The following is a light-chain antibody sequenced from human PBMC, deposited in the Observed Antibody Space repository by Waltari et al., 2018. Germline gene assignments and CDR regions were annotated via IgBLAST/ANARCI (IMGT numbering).Light chain of an antibody. J-gene: IGKJ1*01. V-gene: IGKV3-20*01. CDR2: SAS. CDR3: QHYVRLPVT. CDR1: QSVSRS. Sequence: CRASQSVSRSLAWYQQKPGKDPKLLVYSASTRATGMPDRFSDSGSGTDFSLTISSLEPEDFAIYFCQHYVRLPVTFGQGTKVEIK.